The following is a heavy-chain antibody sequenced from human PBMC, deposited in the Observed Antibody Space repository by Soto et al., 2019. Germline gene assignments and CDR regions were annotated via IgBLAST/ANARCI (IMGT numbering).Heavy chain of an antibody. CDR2: IKSKTDGGTT. CDR3: TTDKWA. D-gene: IGHD1-26*01. J-gene: IGHJ5*02. Sequence: PGKGLEWVGRIKSKTDGGTTDYAAPVKGRFTISRDDSKSTLFLQMNSLRTEDTAVYYCTTDKWAWGQGTLVTVSS. V-gene: IGHV3-15*07.